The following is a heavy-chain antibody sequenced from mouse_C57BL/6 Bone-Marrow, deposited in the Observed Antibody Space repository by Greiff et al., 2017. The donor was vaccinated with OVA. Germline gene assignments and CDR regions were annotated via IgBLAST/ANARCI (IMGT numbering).Heavy chain of an antibody. Sequence: QVQLQQSGAELARPGASVKLSCKASGYTFTSYGISWVKQRTGQGLEWIGEIYPRSGNTYYNEKFKGKATLTADTSSNTAYLQLSSLTSEDTAVYYCTKYYYRYWGQGTTLTVSS. V-gene: IGHV1-81*01. D-gene: IGHD1-1*01. CDR1: GYTFTSYG. CDR2: IYPRSGNT. J-gene: IGHJ2*01. CDR3: TKYYYRY.